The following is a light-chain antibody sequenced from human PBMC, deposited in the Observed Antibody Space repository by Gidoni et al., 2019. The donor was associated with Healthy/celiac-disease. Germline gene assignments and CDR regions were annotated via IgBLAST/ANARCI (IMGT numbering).Light chain of an antibody. CDR1: QSVSSY. V-gene: IGKV3-11*01. Sequence: IALTQSPATLSLSPGERANLSCRASQSVSSYLPLYQQKPGQAPRLLIDDASNRATGIPARFSGSGSGTDFTLTISSLEPEDFAVYYCQQRSNWPPSLTFGGGTKVEIK. J-gene: IGKJ4*02. CDR3: QQRSNWPPSLT. CDR2: DAS.